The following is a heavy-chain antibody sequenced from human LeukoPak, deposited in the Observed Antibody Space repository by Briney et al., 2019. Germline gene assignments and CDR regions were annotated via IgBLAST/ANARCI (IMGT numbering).Heavy chain of an antibody. J-gene: IGHJ4*02. CDR2: IIPILGRA. CDR3: AKDRGWLQFDY. V-gene: IGHV1-69*08. Sequence: SVKVSCKASGGRFSSYTISWGRQGPGQGLEWMGRIIPILGRANYAQKFQGRVTLTADKSTSTADMELSSLRSEDTAVYYCAKDRGWLQFDYWGQGTLVTVSS. CDR1: GGRFSSYT. D-gene: IGHD5-24*01.